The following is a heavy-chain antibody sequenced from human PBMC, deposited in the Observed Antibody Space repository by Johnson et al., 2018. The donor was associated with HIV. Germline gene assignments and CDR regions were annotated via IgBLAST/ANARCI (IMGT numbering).Heavy chain of an antibody. V-gene: IGHV3-74*03. CDR1: GFTFSSYW. Sequence: VQLVESGGGLVQPGGSLRLSCVGSGFTFSSYWMHWVRQAPGKGLVWVSRINNDGGSTTYADSVKGRFTISRDNAKNTLYLQMNSLRAEDTAVYYCARERIGYSRSGDAFDLWGQETVVTVAS. CDR3: ARERIGYSRSGDAFDL. J-gene: IGHJ3*01. CDR2: INNDGGST. D-gene: IGHD6-13*01.